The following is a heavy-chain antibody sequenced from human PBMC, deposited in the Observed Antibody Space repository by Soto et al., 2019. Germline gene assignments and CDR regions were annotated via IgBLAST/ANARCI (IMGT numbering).Heavy chain of an antibody. J-gene: IGHJ4*02. CDR1: GYTFFNYD. CDR2: ISGYNANT. CDR3: AEEIATVFPQLDY. D-gene: IGHD3-22*01. Sequence: QVQLVQSGAEVKKPGATVKVSCKTSGYTFFNYDISWVRQAPGQGVERMGWISGYNANTNYAQKLQGRVTMTTDTCTSTAYMELRSLRADDSAVYYCAEEIATVFPQLDYWGQGPPVTVSS. V-gene: IGHV1-18*01.